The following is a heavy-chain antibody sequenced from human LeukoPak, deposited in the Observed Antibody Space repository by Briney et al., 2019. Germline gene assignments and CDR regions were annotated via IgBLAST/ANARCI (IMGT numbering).Heavy chain of an antibody. CDR2: IIPIFGTA. CDR1: GYTFTSYA. Sequence: SVKVSCKASGYTFTSYAISWVRQAPGQGLEWMGGIIPIFGTANYAQKFQGRVTITADESTSTAYMELSSLRSEDTAVYYCAREEMATTYYYYGMDVWGQGTTVTVSS. V-gene: IGHV1-69*13. CDR3: AREEMATTYYYYGMDV. D-gene: IGHD5-24*01. J-gene: IGHJ6*02.